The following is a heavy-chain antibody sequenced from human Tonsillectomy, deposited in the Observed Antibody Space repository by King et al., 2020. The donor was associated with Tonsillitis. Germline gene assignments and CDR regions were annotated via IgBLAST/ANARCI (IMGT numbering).Heavy chain of an antibody. Sequence: VQLQQWGAGLLKPSETLSLTCDVYGGSFSGYYWSWIRQPPGKGLEWIGEINYSGSTNYNPSLKSRVTISVDTSKNQFSLKLSSMTAADTAVYYCARGYYLGYIPRTHWFDPWGQGTLVTVSS. CDR3: ARGYYLGYIPRTHWFDP. V-gene: IGHV4-34*01. CDR2: INYSGST. J-gene: IGHJ5*02. D-gene: IGHD3-22*01. CDR1: GGSFSGYY.